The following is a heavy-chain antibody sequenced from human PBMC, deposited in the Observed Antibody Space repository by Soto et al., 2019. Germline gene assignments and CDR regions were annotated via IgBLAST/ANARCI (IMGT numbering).Heavy chain of an antibody. CDR2: IYYSGST. D-gene: IGHD2-2*02. Sequence: SETLSLTCTVSGGSISSSSYYWGWIRQPPGKGLEWIGSIYYSGSTYYNPSLKSRVTISVDTSKNQFSLKLSSVTAADTAVYYCARHAGLVVVTAAIVHWGQGTLVTVSS. CDR1: GGSISSSSYY. V-gene: IGHV4-39*01. J-gene: IGHJ4*02. CDR3: ARHAGLVVVTAAIVH.